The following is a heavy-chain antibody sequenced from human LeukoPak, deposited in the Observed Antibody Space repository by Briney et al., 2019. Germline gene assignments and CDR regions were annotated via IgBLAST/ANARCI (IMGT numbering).Heavy chain of an antibody. CDR3: ARLFRLQYQSLGY. CDR1: GYTFTGYY. V-gene: IGHV1-2*02. J-gene: IGHJ4*02. D-gene: IGHD2-2*01. Sequence: AASVKVSCKASGYTFTGYYMHWVRQAPGQGLEWMGWINPNNGGTNYAQKFQGRVTMTRDTSISTAYMELSRLRSDDTAVYYCARLFRLQYQSLGYWGQGTLVTVSS. CDR2: INPNNGGT.